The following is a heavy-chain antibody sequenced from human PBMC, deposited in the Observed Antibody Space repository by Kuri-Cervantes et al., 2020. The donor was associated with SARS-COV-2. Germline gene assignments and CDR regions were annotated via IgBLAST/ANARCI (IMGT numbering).Heavy chain of an antibody. CDR1: GFTFDDYA. D-gene: IGHD3-10*01. CDR3: AKSGRQYDV. J-gene: IGHJ3*01. CDR2: IKPDGSEK. Sequence: GESLKISCAASGFTFDDYAMHWVRQAPGKGLEWVANIKPDGSEKNYVDSVKGRFTISRDNAKNSLYLQTNSLRVEDTAVYYCAKSGRQYDVWGQGTMVTVSS. V-gene: IGHV3-7*01.